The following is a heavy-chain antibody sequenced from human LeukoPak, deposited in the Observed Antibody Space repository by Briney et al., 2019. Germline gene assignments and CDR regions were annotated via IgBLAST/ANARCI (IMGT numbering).Heavy chain of an antibody. V-gene: IGHV3-66*02. J-gene: IGHJ6*02. D-gene: IGHD1-26*01. CDR2: IYSGGST. CDR1: GFTVSSNY. CDR3: ASEIKVGATPYYYYYGMDG. Sequence: PGGSLRLSCAASGFTVSSNYMSWVRQAPGKGLEWVSVIYSGGSTYYADSVKGRFTISRDNSKNTLYLQMNSLRAEDTAVYYCASEIKVGATPYYYYYGMDGWGQGTTVTVSS.